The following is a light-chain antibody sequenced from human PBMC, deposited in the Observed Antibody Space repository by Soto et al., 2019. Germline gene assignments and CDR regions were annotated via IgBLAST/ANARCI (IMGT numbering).Light chain of an antibody. CDR1: SSNIGNNY. Sequence: QSVLTQPPSVSAAPGQKVTISCSGSSSNIGNNYVSWYQQLPGTAPKLLIYENNKRPSGIPDRFSGSKSGTSATLGITGLQTGDEADYYCGTWASSQSVGPYVFGTGTMVTVL. J-gene: IGLJ1*01. CDR2: ENN. V-gene: IGLV1-51*02. CDR3: GTWASSQSVGPYV.